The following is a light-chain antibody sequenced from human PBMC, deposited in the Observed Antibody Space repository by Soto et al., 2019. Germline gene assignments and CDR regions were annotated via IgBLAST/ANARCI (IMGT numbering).Light chain of an antibody. V-gene: IGKV1-16*01. CDR1: QDISNY. CDR2: ESS. Sequence: DIQMIQSPSSLSASVGDRGTITCQASQDISNYLNWSQQXPGKAPKFLIYESSLLQSGVPSRFSGSGSGTDFTLTISSLQSEDFAVYYCQRYNNWPSFGPGTKVDNK. J-gene: IGKJ3*01. CDR3: QRYNNWPS.